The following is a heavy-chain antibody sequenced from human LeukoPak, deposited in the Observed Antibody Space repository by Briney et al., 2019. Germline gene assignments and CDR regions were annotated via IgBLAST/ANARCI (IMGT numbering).Heavy chain of an antibody. CDR1: GYSFTSYW. D-gene: IGHD3-9*01. V-gene: IGHV5-51*01. J-gene: IGHJ4*02. CDR2: IYPGDSDT. CDR3: ARRYYDILTGYYYFDY. Sequence: GESLKISCKGSGYSFTSYWIGWVRQMPGKCLEWMGIIYPGDSDTRYSPSFQGQVTISADKSISTAYLQWSSLKASDTAMYYCARRYYDILTGYYYFDYWGQGTLVTVSS.